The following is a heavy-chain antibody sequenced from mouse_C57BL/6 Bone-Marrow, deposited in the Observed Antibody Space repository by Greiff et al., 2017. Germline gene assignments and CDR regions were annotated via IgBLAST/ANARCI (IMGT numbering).Heavy chain of an antibody. D-gene: IGHD2-4*01. V-gene: IGHV1-49*01. CDR2: FTMYSDAT. CDR1: YFAFMASA. Sequence: LQQSGAELVRPGSSVKLSCKDSYFAFMASAMHWVKQRPGHGLEWIGSFTMYSDATEYSENFKGKATLTANTSSSTAYMEHSRLTSEDSAVYYCALIVYDYDEGWFAYWGQGTVVTVSA. CDR3: ALIVYDYDEGWFAY. J-gene: IGHJ3*01.